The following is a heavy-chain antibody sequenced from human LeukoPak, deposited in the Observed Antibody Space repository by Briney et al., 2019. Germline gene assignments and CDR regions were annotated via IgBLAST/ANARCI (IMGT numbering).Heavy chain of an antibody. V-gene: IGHV1-46*01. CDR1: GYTFTSYY. D-gene: IGHD3-3*01. CDR2: INPSGGST. Sequence: GASVKVSCKASGYTFTSYYMHWVRQAPGQGLEWMGIINPSGGSTSYAQKFQGRVTISVDTSKNQFSLKLSSVTAADTAVYYCARALRFLDPHHNWFDPWGQGTLVTVSS. J-gene: IGHJ5*02. CDR3: ARALRFLDPHHNWFDP.